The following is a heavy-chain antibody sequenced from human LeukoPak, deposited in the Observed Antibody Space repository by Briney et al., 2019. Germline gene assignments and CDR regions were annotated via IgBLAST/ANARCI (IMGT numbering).Heavy chain of an antibody. D-gene: IGHD6-19*01. CDR3: AKANSGWRNVYYFDY. V-gene: IGHV3-30*18. CDR2: ISYDGSNK. CDR1: GSTFSSYG. J-gene: IGHJ4*02. Sequence: GGSLRLSCAASGSTFSSYGMHWVRQAPGKGLEWVAVISYDGSNKYYADSVQGRFTISRDNSKNTLYLQMNSLRAEDTAVYYCAKANSGWRNVYYFDYWGQGTLVTVSS.